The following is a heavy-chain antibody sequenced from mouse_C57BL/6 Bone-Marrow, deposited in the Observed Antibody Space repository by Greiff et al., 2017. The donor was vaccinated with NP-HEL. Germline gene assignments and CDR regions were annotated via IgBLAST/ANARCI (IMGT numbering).Heavy chain of an antibody. J-gene: IGHJ1*03. Sequence: QVQLQQSGAELARPGASVTLSCKASGYTFTSYGISWVKQSTGQGLEWIGEIYPRSGNTYYNEKFTGKATLTADKSSSQAYMELRSLTSEDSAVYVCARGEDGHEGYFEVWGTGTTVTVSS. V-gene: IGHV1-81*01. CDR2: IYPRSGNT. CDR3: ARGEDGHEGYFEV. CDR1: GYTFTSYG. D-gene: IGHD2-2*01.